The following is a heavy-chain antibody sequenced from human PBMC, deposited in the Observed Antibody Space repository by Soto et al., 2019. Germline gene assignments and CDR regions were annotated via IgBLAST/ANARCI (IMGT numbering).Heavy chain of an antibody. V-gene: IGHV1-69*12. J-gene: IGHJ6*02. CDR3: ASVTTGGPYGMDV. Sequence: QVQLVQSGAEVKKPGSSVKVSCKASGGTFSSYAISWVRQAPGQGLEWMGGIIPIFGTANYAQKFQGRVKITAEESPSTAYMELRSLRSEDTAVYYCASVTTGGPYGMDVWGQGTTVTVSS. CDR1: GGTFSSYA. CDR2: IIPIFGTA. D-gene: IGHD4-4*01.